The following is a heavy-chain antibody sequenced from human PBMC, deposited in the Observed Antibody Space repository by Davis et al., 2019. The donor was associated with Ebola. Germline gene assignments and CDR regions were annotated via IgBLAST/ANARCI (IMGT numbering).Heavy chain of an antibody. Sequence: SGPTLVKPTETLTLTCTVSGFSLTSAGMGVSWIRQPPGKALEWLAHIFSNDEKAYNSSLKSRLTISKDTSKSQVVLTMTNMDPVDTATYYCARITGGGVRFLEWLLYLDFWGQGTLVTVSS. CDR2: IFSNDEK. J-gene: IGHJ4*02. V-gene: IGHV2-26*01. CDR3: ARITGGGVRFLEWLLYLDF. CDR1: GFSLTSAGMG. D-gene: IGHD3-3*01.